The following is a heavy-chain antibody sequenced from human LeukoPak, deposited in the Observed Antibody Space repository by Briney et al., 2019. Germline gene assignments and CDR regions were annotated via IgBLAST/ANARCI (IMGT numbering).Heavy chain of an antibody. J-gene: IGHJ4*02. CDR1: GGSITTTNY. CDR2: IYYSGST. D-gene: IGHD3-22*01. V-gene: IGHV4-4*02. Sequence: SGTLSLTCGVSGGSITTTNYWSWVRQPPGKGLEWIGYIYYSGSTNYNPSLKSRVTISVDTSKNQFSLKLSSVTAADTAVYYCARGADSSGYYSIFYFDYWGQGTLVTVSS. CDR3: ARGADSSGYYSIFYFDY.